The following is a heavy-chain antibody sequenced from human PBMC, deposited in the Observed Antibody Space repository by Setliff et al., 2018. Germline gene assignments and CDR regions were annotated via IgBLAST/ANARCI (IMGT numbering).Heavy chain of an antibody. V-gene: IGHV4-59*01. Sequence: SETLSLTCSVSRGSISIYYWSWIRQSPGKGLEWIGSIYHNGSTNYNPSLKSRLTISVDTSKNQFSLKLASVTAADTAVYYCATEKFPGDWGDYWGQGTLVTVSS. CDR3: ATEKFPGDWGDY. CDR1: RGSISIYY. D-gene: IGHD2-21*01. J-gene: IGHJ4*02. CDR2: IYHNGST.